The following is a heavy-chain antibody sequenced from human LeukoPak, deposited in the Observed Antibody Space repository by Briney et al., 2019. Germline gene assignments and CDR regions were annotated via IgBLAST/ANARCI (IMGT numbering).Heavy chain of an antibody. Sequence: GGSLRLSCAASGFTFSSYWMSWVRQAPGKGLEWVANIKQDGSEKYYVDSVKGRFTISRDNAKNSLYLQMNSLRAEDTAVYYCARISGSYANWYFDLWGRGTLVTVSS. CDR1: GFTFSSYW. CDR2: IKQDGSEK. D-gene: IGHD1-26*01. CDR3: ARISGSYANWYFDL. V-gene: IGHV3-7*01. J-gene: IGHJ2*01.